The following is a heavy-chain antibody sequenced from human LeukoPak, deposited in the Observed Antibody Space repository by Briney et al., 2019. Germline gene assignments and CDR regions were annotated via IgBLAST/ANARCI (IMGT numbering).Heavy chain of an antibody. D-gene: IGHD6-13*01. J-gene: IGHJ4*02. V-gene: IGHV3-21*01. Sequence: GGSLRLSCAASGFTFSSYSMNWVRQAPGKGLEWVSSISSSSNYIYYADSVKGRFTISRDNAKNSLYLQMNSLRAEDTAVYYCARVRAAAGREPLDYWGQGTLVTVSS. CDR3: ARVRAAAGREPLDY. CDR2: ISSSSNYI. CDR1: GFTFSSYS.